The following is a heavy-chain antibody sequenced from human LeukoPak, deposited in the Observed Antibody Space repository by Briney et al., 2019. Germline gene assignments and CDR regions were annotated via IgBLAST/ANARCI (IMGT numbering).Heavy chain of an antibody. CDR2: IIPIFGTA. Sequence: SVKVSCKASGGTFSSYAISWVRQAPGQGLEWMGGIIPIFGTANYAQKFQGRVTITADESTSTAYMELSSLRSEDTAVYYCARVFRRDYYGSGGLYDAFDIWGQGTMVTVSS. V-gene: IGHV1-69*13. CDR1: GGTFSSYA. CDR3: ARVFRRDYYGSGGLYDAFDI. J-gene: IGHJ3*02. D-gene: IGHD3-10*01.